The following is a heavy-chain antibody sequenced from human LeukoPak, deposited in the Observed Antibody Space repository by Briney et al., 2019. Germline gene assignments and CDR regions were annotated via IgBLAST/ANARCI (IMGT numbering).Heavy chain of an antibody. CDR2: IRSKTNSYAT. D-gene: IGHD5-12*01. J-gene: IGHJ6*04. V-gene: IGHV3-73*01. CDR1: GFTFSGSS. CDR3: TRPGGGSDLAV. Sequence: GPPKTSCASSGFTFSGSSIHFVRPASGKRLELVGRIRSKTNSYATAFAASVKGTFTISRDDSKNTAYLQMTSLKTEDTAVYYCTRPGGGSDLAVWGKGTTVTVSS.